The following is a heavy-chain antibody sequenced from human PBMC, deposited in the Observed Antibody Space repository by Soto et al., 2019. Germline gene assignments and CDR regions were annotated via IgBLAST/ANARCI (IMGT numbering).Heavy chain of an antibody. D-gene: IGHD3-9*01. J-gene: IGHJ4*02. CDR2: ISYDGSNK. CDR3: AKPQLRYFDWLSPFDY. CDR1: GFTFSSYG. V-gene: IGHV3-30*18. Sequence: RLSCAASGFTFSSYGMHWVRQAPGKGLEWVAVISYDGSNKYYADSVKGRFTISRDNSKNTLYLQMNSLRAEDTAVYYCAKPQLRYFDWLSPFDYWGQGTLVTVSS.